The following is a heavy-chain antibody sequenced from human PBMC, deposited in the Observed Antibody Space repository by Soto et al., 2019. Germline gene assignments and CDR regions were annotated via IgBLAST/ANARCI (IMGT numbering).Heavy chain of an antibody. V-gene: IGHV4-30-4*01. CDR2: IYYSGST. J-gene: IGHJ5*02. D-gene: IGHD3-9*01. CDR3: ARDRAYYDILTGSRVPNWFDP. Sequence: SETLSLTCTVSGGSISSGDYYWSWIRQPPGKGLEWIGYIYYSGSTYYNPSPESRVTISVDTSKNQFSLKLSSVTAADTAVYYCARDRAYYDILTGSRVPNWFDPWGQGTLVTVSS. CDR1: GGSISSGDYY.